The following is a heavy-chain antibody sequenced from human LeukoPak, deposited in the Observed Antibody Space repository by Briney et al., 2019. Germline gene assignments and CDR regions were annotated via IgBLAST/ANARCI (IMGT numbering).Heavy chain of an antibody. V-gene: IGHV4-38-2*01. D-gene: IGHD2-15*01. Sequence: SETLSLTCAVSGYSISSGYYWGWIRQPPGKGLEYIGSIYHSGSTYYNPSLKSRVTISVDTSKNQFSLKLSPVTAADTAVYYCARQALLQGSATYFDYWGQGTLVTVSS. J-gene: IGHJ4*02. CDR3: ARQALLQGSATYFDY. CDR2: IYHSGST. CDR1: GYSISSGYY.